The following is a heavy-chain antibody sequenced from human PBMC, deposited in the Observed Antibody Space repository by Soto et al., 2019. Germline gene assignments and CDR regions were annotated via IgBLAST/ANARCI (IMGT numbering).Heavy chain of an antibody. CDR3: AKYIAITTPNFDY. CDR2: LTASGGSA. V-gene: IGHV3-23*01. D-gene: IGHD2-21*01. J-gene: IGHJ4*02. CDR1: GFTFSGYA. Sequence: PGGSLRLSCAASGFTFSGYAMTWVRQAPGKGLQWVSSLTASGGSAYYADSVRGRFTISRDNSKNTLSLQMNSLSAEDTAVYYCAKYIAITTPNFDYWGLGTLVTVSS.